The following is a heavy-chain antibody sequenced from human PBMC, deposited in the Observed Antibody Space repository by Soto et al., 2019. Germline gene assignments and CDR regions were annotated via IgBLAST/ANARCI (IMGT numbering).Heavy chain of an antibody. CDR1: GFTFCSHA. V-gene: IGHV3-23*01. CDR3: AKDKGGYSGYDFFDRYYYYGMDV. Sequence: GGALKLSCAAPGFTFCSHALSWVRPAPGKGLEWGSAISGSGGSTYYADSVKGRFTISRDNSKNTLYLQMNSLRAEDTAVYYCAKDKGGYSGYDFFDRYYYYGMDVWGQGTTVTVSS. D-gene: IGHD5-12*01. J-gene: IGHJ6*02. CDR2: ISGSGGST.